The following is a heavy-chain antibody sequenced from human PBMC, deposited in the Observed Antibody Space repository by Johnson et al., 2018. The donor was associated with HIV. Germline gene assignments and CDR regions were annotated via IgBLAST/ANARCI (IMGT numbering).Heavy chain of an antibody. Sequence: VQLVESGGGLVQPGGSLRLSCAASGFNFSNHAMSWVRQAPGKGLEWVSAIGTDGDTYYPDSVKGRFTISRDNSKNTLYLQVNSLRPEDTAIYYCARDRITYYDFWSGSGGAFDIWGQGTMVTVSS. D-gene: IGHD3-3*01. CDR2: IGTDGDT. CDR3: ARDRITYYDFWSGSGGAFDI. J-gene: IGHJ3*02. CDR1: GFNFSNHA. V-gene: IGHV3-23*04.